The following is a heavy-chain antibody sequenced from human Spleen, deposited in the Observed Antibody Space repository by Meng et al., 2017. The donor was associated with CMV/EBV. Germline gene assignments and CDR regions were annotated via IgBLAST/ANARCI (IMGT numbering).Heavy chain of an antibody. Sequence: GESLKISCAASGFTFSSYAMSWVRQAPGKGLEWVSAISGSGGSTYYADSVKGRFTISRDNSKNTLYLQMNSLRAEDTAVYYCAKKSGRAVAAQYYFDYWGQGTLVTVSS. D-gene: IGHD6-19*01. J-gene: IGHJ4*02. V-gene: IGHV3-23*01. CDR2: ISGSGGST. CDR3: AKKSGRAVAAQYYFDY. CDR1: GFTFSSYA.